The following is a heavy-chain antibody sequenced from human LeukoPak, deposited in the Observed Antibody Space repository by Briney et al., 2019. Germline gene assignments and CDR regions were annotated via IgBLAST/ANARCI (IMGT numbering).Heavy chain of an antibody. J-gene: IGHJ4*02. Sequence: GGSLRLSCAASGFTFSSYAMSWVRQAPGKGLEWVSAFSGSGGSTYYADSVKGRFTISRDNSKNTPYLQMNSLRAEDTAVYYCAKGGLYYYDSSGYYDYWGQGTLVTVSS. CDR1: GFTFSSYA. D-gene: IGHD3-22*01. CDR3: AKGGLYYYDSSGYYDY. CDR2: FSGSGGST. V-gene: IGHV3-23*01.